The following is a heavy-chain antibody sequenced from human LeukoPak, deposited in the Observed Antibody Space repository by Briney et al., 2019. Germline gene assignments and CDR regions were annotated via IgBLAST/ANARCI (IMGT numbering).Heavy chain of an antibody. D-gene: IGHD4-11*01. Sequence: GASVKVSCKASGYTFSGYYMHWVRQAPGQGLEWMGWINPNSGATTYAQEFQGRVTLTRDTSISTAYMELNSLRSDDTAVFYCARAEGAVYGMDVWGQGTTVTVSS. V-gene: IGHV1-2*02. CDR1: GYTFSGYY. CDR3: ARAEGAVYGMDV. J-gene: IGHJ6*02. CDR2: INPNSGAT.